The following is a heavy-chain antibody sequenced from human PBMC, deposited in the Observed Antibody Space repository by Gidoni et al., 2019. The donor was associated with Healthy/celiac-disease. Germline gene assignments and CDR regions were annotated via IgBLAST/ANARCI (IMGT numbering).Heavy chain of an antibody. J-gene: IGHJ4*02. Sequence: EVQLLESGGGLVQPGGSLRLSCAASGVTFSSYALSWVRQAPGKGLEWVSAISGSGGSTYYADSVKGRFTISRDNSKNTLYLQMNSLRAEDTAVYYCAKDPGIVGATRDYWGQGTLVTVSS. CDR3: AKDPGIVGATRDY. V-gene: IGHV3-23*01. CDR1: GVTFSSYA. CDR2: ISGSGGST. D-gene: IGHD1-26*01.